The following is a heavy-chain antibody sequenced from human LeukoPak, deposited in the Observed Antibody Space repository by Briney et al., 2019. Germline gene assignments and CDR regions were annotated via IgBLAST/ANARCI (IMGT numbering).Heavy chain of an antibody. CDR1: GGSISSSSYY. J-gene: IGHJ2*01. D-gene: IGHD6-13*01. CDR3: ARGNRDSNNWPDWYFDL. CDR2: IYYSGST. V-gene: IGHV4-39*07. Sequence: PSETLSLTCTVSGGSISSSSYYWGWIRQPPGKGLEWIGSIYYSGSTYYNPSLKSRVTISVDTSKNQFSLKLSPVTAADTAVYYCARGNRDSNNWPDWYFDLWGRGTLVTVSS.